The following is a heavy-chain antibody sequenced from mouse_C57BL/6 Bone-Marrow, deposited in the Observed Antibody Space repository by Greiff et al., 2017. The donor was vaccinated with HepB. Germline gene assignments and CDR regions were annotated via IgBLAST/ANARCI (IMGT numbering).Heavy chain of an antibody. Sequence: EVKLVESGGGLVKPGGSLKLSCAASGFTFSSYAMSWVRQTPEKRLEWVATISDGGSYTYYPDNVKGRFTISRDNAKNNLYLQMSHLKSEDTAMYYCARDQDGYYYFDYWGQGTTLTVSS. CDR1: GFTFSSYA. CDR2: ISDGGSYT. J-gene: IGHJ2*01. V-gene: IGHV5-4*01. D-gene: IGHD2-3*01. CDR3: ARDQDGYYYFDY.